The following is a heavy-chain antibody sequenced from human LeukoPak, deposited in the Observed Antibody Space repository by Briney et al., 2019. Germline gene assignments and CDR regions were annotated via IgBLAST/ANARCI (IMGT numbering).Heavy chain of an antibody. Sequence: VASVKVSCKASGYTFTGYYMHWVRQAPGQGLEWMGWINPNSGGTNYAQKFQGRVTMTRDTSISTAYMELSRLRSDDTAVYYCASLYYGSGSYYSHWGQGTLVTVSS. V-gene: IGHV1-2*02. D-gene: IGHD3-10*01. CDR2: INPNSGGT. CDR1: GYTFTGYY. J-gene: IGHJ4*02. CDR3: ASLYYGSGSYYSH.